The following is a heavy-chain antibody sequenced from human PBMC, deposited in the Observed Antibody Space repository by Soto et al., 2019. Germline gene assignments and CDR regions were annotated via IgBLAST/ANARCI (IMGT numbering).Heavy chain of an antibody. CDR3: AKGQKWERPIDS. CDR1: GFTLSSYA. D-gene: IGHD1-26*01. J-gene: IGHJ4*02. Sequence: EVQLLESGGGLVQPGGSLRLSCAASGFTLSSYAMTWVRQAPGKGLEWVSAISDSGNYKYYAASVKGRFSISRDSSRNTLYLQMNSLRAEDTAVYHCAKGQKWERPIDSWGQGTLVTVSS. CDR2: ISDSGNYK. V-gene: IGHV3-23*01.